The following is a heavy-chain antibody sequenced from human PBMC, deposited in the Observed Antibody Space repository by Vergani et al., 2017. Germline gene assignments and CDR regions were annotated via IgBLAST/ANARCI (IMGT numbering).Heavy chain of an antibody. Sequence: VQLVESGGGLVQPGGSLRLSCAASGFTFSSYGMHWVRQAPGKGLEWVAFIRYDGSNKYYADSVKGRFTISRDNSKNTLYLQMNSLRAEDTAVYYCAKDGGGYYYDSSGFLDDWGQGTLVTVSS. CDR3: AKDGGGYYYDSSGFLDD. D-gene: IGHD3-22*01. CDR1: GFTFSSYG. V-gene: IGHV3-30*02. CDR2: IRYDGSNK. J-gene: IGHJ4*02.